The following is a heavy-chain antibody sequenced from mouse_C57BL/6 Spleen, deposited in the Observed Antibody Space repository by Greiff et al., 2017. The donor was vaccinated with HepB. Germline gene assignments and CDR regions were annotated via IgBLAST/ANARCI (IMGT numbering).Heavy chain of an antibody. V-gene: IGHV5-9-1*02. J-gene: IGHJ4*01. CDR2: ISSGGDYI. CDR1: GFTFSSYA. CDR3: TRVKGDYAMDY. Sequence: EVQGVESGEGLVKPGGSLKLSCAASGFTFSSYAMSWVRQTPEKRLEWVAYISSGGDYIYYADTVKGRFTISRDNARNTLYLQMSSLKSEDTAMYYCTRVKGDYAMDYWGQGTSVTVSS.